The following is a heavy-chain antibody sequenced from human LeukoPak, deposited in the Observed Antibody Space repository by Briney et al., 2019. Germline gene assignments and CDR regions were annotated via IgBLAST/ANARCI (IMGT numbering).Heavy chain of an antibody. Sequence: SETLSLTCAVYGGSFSGYYRSWIRQAPGKGLEWIGEINHRGSINYNPSLKSRVTISVDTSKNQYSLKLISVTAADTAVYYCARLGYCSGGSCHYYYYMDVWGKGTTVTISS. V-gene: IGHV4-34*01. CDR3: ARLGYCSGGSCHYYYYMDV. CDR2: INHRGSI. J-gene: IGHJ6*03. CDR1: GGSFSGYY. D-gene: IGHD2-15*01.